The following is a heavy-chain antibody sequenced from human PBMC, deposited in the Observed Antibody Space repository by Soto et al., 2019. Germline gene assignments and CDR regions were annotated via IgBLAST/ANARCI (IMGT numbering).Heavy chain of an antibody. CDR3: AREGSGYVPPGMDV. V-gene: IGHV3-11*06. J-gene: IGHJ6*02. CDR2: ISSSSSYT. CDR1: GFTFSDYY. D-gene: IGHD5-12*01. Sequence: QVQLVEAGGGLGKPGGSLRLSCAASGFTFSDYYMSWIRQAPGKGLEWVSYISSSSSYTNYADSVKGRFTISRDNAKNSLYLQMNSLRAEDTAVYYCAREGSGYVPPGMDVWGQGTTVTVSS.